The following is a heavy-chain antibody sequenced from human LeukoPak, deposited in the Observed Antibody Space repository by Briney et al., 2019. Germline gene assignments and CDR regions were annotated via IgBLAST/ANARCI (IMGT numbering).Heavy chain of an antibody. CDR3: ARDVGAGMAAAFDL. V-gene: IGHV4-4*07. J-gene: IGHJ4*02. CDR2: IDHNGGT. Sequence: SETLSLTCTVSGGSIRGSYWSWIRQPAGKRLEWFGRIDHNGGTNDNPSLKSRVSMSVDTSNNQFSLRLSSVTAADTAVYYCARDVGAGMAAAFDLWGQGTLVTVSS. CDR1: GGSIRGSY. D-gene: IGHD6-13*01.